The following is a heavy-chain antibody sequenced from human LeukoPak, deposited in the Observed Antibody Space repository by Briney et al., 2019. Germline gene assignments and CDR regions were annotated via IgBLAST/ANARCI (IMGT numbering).Heavy chain of an antibody. J-gene: IGHJ3*02. CDR3: ARDRGDGYNRGSYAFDI. CDR1: GFTFSSYG. D-gene: IGHD5-24*01. CDR2: ISYDGSNK. V-gene: IGHV3-30*03. Sequence: PGGSLRLSCAASGFTFSSYGMHWVRQAPGKGLEWVAVISYDGSNKYYADSVKGRFTISRDNSKNTLYLQMNSLRAEDTAVYYCARDRGDGYNRGSYAFDIWGQGTMVTVSS.